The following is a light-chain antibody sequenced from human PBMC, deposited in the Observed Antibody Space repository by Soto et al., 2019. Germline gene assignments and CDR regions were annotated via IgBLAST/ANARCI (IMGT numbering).Light chain of an antibody. Sequence: QSALTQPASVCGSPAQSITISCTGTSSDVGGYNYVSWYQQHPGKAPKLMIYDVSNRPSGVSNRFSGSKSGNTASLTISGLQAEDEADYYCSSYTSSSTYVVFGGGTKLTVL. CDR3: SSYTSSSTYVV. CDR2: DVS. CDR1: SSDVGGYNY. J-gene: IGLJ2*01. V-gene: IGLV2-14*01.